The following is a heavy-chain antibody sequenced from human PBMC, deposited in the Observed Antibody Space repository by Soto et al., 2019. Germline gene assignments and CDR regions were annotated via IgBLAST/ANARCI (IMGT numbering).Heavy chain of an antibody. V-gene: IGHV3-33*01. CDR3: AREYSYGYPRFDP. J-gene: IGHJ5*02. CDR1: GFTFSSYG. CDR2: IWYDGSNK. D-gene: IGHD5-18*01. Sequence: QVQLVESGGGVVQPGRSLRLSCAASGFTFSSYGMHWVRQAPGKGLEWVAVIWYDGSNKYYADSVKGRFTISRDNSKNTRYVQMNSLRAEDTAVYYCAREYSYGYPRFDPWGQGTLVTVSS.